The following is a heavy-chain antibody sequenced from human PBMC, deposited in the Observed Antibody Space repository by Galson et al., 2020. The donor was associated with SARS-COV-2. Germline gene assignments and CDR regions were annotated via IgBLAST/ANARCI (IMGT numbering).Heavy chain of an antibody. CDR2: INPNSGGT. Sequence: ASVKVSCKASGYTFTGYYMHWVRQAPGQGLEWMGWINPNSGGTNYAQKFQGRVTMTRDTSISTAYMELSRLRSDDTAVYYCARDRSAAAGFGGDYWGQGTLVTVSS. V-gene: IGHV1-2*02. J-gene: IGHJ4*02. D-gene: IGHD6-13*01. CDR1: GYTFTGYY. CDR3: ARDRSAAAGFGGDY.